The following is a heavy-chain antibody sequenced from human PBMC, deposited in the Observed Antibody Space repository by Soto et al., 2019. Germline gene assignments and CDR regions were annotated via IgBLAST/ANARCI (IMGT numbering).Heavy chain of an antibody. CDR3: ARGVKYGDYSGRFDP. J-gene: IGHJ5*02. CDR2: MNPNSGNT. Sequence: QVQLVQSGAEVKKPGASVKVSCKASGYTFTSYDINWVRQATGQGLEYLGWMNPNSGNTGYVQKFQGRVTMTRNTSXXTAYMELSSLRSEETAVYYCARGVKYGDYSGRFDPWGQGTLVTVSS. D-gene: IGHD4-17*01. V-gene: IGHV1-8*01. CDR1: GYTFTSYD.